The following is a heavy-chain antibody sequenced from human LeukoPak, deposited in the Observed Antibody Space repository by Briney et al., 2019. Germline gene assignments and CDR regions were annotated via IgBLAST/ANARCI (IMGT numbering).Heavy chain of an antibody. CDR2: IYYSGST. CDR3: ARQGGSYYTPFDS. J-gene: IGHJ4*02. D-gene: IGHD1-26*01. Sequence: SGTLSLTCTVSGGSISSSSYYWGWIRQPPGKGLEWIGNIYYSGSTYYNPSLRSRVTISVDTSKNQFSLKLNSVTAADTAVYYCARQGGSYYTPFDSWGQGTLVSVSS. V-gene: IGHV4-39*01. CDR1: GGSISSSSYY.